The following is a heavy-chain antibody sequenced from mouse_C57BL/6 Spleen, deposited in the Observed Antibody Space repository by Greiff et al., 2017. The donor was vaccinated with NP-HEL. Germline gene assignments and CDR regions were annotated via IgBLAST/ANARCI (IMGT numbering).Heavy chain of an antibody. D-gene: IGHD1-1*01. J-gene: IGHJ3*01. CDR2: IRSKSNNYAT. CDR1: GFSFNTYA. Sequence: EVKLLESGGGLVQPKGSLKLSCAASGFSFNTYAMNWVRQAPGKGLEWVARIRSKSNNYATYYADSVKDRFTISRDDSESMLYLQMNNLKTEDTAMYYCVRDGSSPPWFAYWGQGTLVTVSA. CDR3: VRDGSSPPWFAY. V-gene: IGHV10-1*01.